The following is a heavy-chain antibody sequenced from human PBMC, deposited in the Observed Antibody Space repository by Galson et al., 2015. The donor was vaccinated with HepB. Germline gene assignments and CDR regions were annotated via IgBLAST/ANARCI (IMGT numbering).Heavy chain of an antibody. D-gene: IGHD6-13*01. Sequence: SLRLSCAASGFTFSSYGMHWVRQAPGKGLEWVAFMRYDGSNKYYADSVKGRFTISRDNSKNTLYLQMNSLRAEDTAVYYCAKDGAAVGLSGSSSWFDYWGQGTLVTVSS. CDR3: AKDGAAVGLSGSSSWFDY. V-gene: IGHV3-30*02. J-gene: IGHJ4*02. CDR1: GFTFSSYG. CDR2: MRYDGSNK.